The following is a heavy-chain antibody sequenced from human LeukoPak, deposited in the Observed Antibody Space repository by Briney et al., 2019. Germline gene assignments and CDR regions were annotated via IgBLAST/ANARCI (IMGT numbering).Heavy chain of an antibody. J-gene: IGHJ5*02. CDR2: ISGSGGST. Sequence: PGGSLRLSCAASGFTFSSYAMSWVRQAPGKGREGVSAISGSGGSTYYADSVKGRFTISRDNSKNTLYLQMNSLRAEDTAVYYCAKRGDGDRRFDPWGQGTLVTVSS. D-gene: IGHD4-17*01. CDR1: GFTFSSYA. V-gene: IGHV3-23*01. CDR3: AKRGDGDRRFDP.